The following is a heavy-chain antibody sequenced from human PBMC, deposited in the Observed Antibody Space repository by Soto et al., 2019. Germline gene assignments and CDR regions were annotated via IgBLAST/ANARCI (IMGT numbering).Heavy chain of an antibody. CDR2: IIPIFGTA. V-gene: IGHV1-69*13. J-gene: IGHJ4*02. CDR1: GGTFSSYA. D-gene: IGHD3-10*01. CDR3: ARVGLWFGESYFDY. Sequence: GASVKVSCKASGGTFSSYAISWVRQAPGQGLEWMGGIIPIFGTANYAQKFQGRVTITADESTSTAYMELSSLRSEDTAVYYCARVGLWFGESYFDYWGQGTLVTVSS.